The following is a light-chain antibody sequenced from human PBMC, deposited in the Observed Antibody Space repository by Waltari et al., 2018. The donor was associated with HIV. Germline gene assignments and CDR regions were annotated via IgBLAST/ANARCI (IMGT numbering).Light chain of an antibody. V-gene: IGLV3-21*02. CDR2: ADS. CDR1: NIGSNT. Sequence: YVLTQPPSVSVAPGQTARITCGGNNIGSNTVHWYPQSPGQAPVLVVHADSDRPSGIPERFSGSNAGNTATLTISRDEAGDEADYYCQVWDSRSDHPVVGGGTRLTVL. CDR3: QVWDSRSDHPV. J-gene: IGLJ3*02.